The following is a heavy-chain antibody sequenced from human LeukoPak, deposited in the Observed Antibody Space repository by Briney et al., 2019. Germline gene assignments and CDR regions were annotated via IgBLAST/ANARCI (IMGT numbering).Heavy chain of an antibody. CDR3: TGSFGELTFFDY. J-gene: IGHJ4*02. D-gene: IGHD3-10*01. CDR2: IRSKAYGGTT. Sequence: GGSLRLSCTTSGFTFGDYGMSWVRQAPGKGLEWVGFIRSKAYGGTTENAASVKGRFTISRDDSKSIAYLQMNSLKTEDTAVYYCTGSFGELTFFDYWGPGTLATVSS. V-gene: IGHV3-49*04. CDR1: GFTFGDYG.